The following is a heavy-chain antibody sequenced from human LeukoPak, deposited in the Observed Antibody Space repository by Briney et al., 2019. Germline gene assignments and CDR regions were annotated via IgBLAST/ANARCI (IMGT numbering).Heavy chain of an antibody. J-gene: IGHJ4*02. V-gene: IGHV3-23*01. Sequence: GGSLRLSCAVSGITLSNYGMSWVRQAPGKGLEWVPGISDSGGRTNYADSVKGRFTISRDNPKNTLYLQMNSLRAEDTAVYFCAKRGVVIRVILVGFHKEAYYFDSWGQGALVTVSS. CDR2: ISDSGGRT. D-gene: IGHD3-22*01. CDR1: GITLSNYG. CDR3: AKRGVVIRVILVGFHKEAYYFDS.